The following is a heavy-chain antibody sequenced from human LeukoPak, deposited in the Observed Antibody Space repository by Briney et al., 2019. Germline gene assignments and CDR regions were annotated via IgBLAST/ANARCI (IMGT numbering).Heavy chain of an antibody. J-gene: IGHJ4*02. D-gene: IGHD4-17*01. CDR3: ARDQSYGDYVFDY. CDR2: INSDGSST. Sequence: GGSLRLSCAASGFTFSSYWMHWVRQAPGKGLVWVSRINSDGSSTSYADSVKGRFTISRDNAKNTLYLQMNSLRAGDTAVYYCARDQSYGDYVFDYWGQGTLVTVSS. V-gene: IGHV3-74*01. CDR1: GFTFSSYW.